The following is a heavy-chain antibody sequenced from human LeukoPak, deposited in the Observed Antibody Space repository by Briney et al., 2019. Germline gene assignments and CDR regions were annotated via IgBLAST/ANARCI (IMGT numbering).Heavy chain of an antibody. V-gene: IGHV4-59*01. D-gene: IGHD1-14*01. CDR3: ARSRKSGGKGAFDI. CDR2: IYYSGST. CDR1: GGSISSYY. Sequence: SETLSLTCTVSGGSISSYYWSWIRQPPGKGLEWIGYIYYSGSTNYNPSLKGRVTISVDTSKNQFSLKLSSVTAADTAVYYCARSRKSGGKGAFDIWGQGTMVTVSS. J-gene: IGHJ3*02.